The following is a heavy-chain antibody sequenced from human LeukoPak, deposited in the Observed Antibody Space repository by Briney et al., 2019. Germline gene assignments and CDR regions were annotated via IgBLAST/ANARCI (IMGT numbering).Heavy chain of an antibody. D-gene: IGHD2-2*01. Sequence: PGGSLRLSCAASGFTFSNAWMSWVRQAPGKGLGWVGRIKSKTGGGTSDYAAPVKGRITIPRDDTKNTLYLQMNRQKTEDTDVYYGTTEAPYCSSTSCYGGFDYWGQGTLVTVSS. CDR2: IKSKTGGGTS. CDR3: TTEAPYCSSTSCYGGFDY. J-gene: IGHJ4*02. V-gene: IGHV3-15*01. CDR1: GFTFSNAW.